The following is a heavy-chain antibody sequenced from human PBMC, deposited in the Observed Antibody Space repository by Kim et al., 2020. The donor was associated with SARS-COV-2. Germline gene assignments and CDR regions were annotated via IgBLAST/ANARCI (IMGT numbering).Heavy chain of an antibody. V-gene: IGHV4-59*01. J-gene: IGHJ4*02. CDR3: ARLYYYGSGSYPD. CDR1: GGSISSYY. CDR2: IYYSGST. D-gene: IGHD3-10*01. Sequence: SETLSLTCTVSGGSISSYYWSWIRQPPGKGLEWIGYIYYSGSTNYNPSLKSRVTISVDTSKNQFSLKLSSVTAADTAVYYCARLYYYGSGSYPDWGQGTLVTVSS.